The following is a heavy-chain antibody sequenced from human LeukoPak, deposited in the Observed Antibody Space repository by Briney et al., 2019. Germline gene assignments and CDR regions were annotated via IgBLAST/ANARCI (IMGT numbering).Heavy chain of an antibody. CDR2: INPNSGGT. D-gene: IGHD4-17*01. CDR1: GYTFTGYS. Sequence: ASVKVSCKASGYTFTGYSMHWVRQAPGQGLEWMGWINPNSGGTNYAQKFQGRVTMTRDTSISTAYMELSRLRSEDTAVYYCARGRVTATVTTIDYWGQGTLVTVSS. J-gene: IGHJ4*02. V-gene: IGHV1-2*02. CDR3: ARGRVTATVTTIDY.